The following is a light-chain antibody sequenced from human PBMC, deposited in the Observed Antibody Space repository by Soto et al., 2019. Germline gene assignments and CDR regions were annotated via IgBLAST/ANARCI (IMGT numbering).Light chain of an antibody. CDR2: WAS. V-gene: IGKV4-1*01. CDR1: QSVLYSSNNKNY. J-gene: IGKJ2*01. Sequence: DIVMTQSPDSLAVSLGERATINCKSSQSVLYSSNNKNYLAWYQQKPGQPPKLLIYWASTRESGVPDRFSGSGSGTDFTLTISSLQAEDVAVYYCQQYYSTVFGQGTKLEIK. CDR3: QQYYSTV.